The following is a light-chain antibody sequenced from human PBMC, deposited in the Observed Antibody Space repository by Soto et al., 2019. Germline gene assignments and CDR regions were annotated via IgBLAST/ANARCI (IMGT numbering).Light chain of an antibody. V-gene: IGKV1-5*03. CDR1: QTISSW. J-gene: IGKJ1*01. CDR3: QHYNSYSEA. CDR2: KAS. Sequence: DIPLTHSPSTLSGSLLERVNIXCWASQTISSWLAWYQQKPGKAPKLLIYKASTLKSGVPSRFSGSGSGTEFTLTISSLQPDDFATYYCQHYNSYSEAFGQGTKVDIK.